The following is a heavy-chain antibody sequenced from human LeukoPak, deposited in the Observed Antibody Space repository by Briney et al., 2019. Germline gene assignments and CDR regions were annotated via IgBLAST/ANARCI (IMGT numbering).Heavy chain of an antibody. Sequence: PGGSLRLSCAASGFTFSSYAMSWVRQAPGKGLEWVSAISGSGGSTYYADSVKGRFTISRDNSKNTLYLQMNSLRAEDTAVYYCAKDEDIVLMVYAIGYFDYWGQGTLVTVSS. J-gene: IGHJ4*02. CDR3: AKDEDIVLMVYAIGYFDY. D-gene: IGHD2-8*01. CDR2: ISGSGGST. CDR1: GFTFSSYA. V-gene: IGHV3-23*01.